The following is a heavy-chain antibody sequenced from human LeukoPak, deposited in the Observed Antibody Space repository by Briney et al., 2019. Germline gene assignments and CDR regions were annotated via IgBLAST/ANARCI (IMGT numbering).Heavy chain of an antibody. V-gene: IGHV1-3*01. D-gene: IGHD2-2*01. CDR3: ARAGVYCSSTSCYLLGVDY. CDR1: GYTFTSYA. J-gene: IGHJ4*02. CDR2: INAGNGDT. Sequence: ASVKVSCKASGYTFTSYAMHWVRQAPGQRLEWMGRINAGNGDTKYSQKFQGRVTITRDTSASTAYMELSSLRSEVTAVYDCARAGVYCSSTSCYLLGVDYWGQGTLVTVSS.